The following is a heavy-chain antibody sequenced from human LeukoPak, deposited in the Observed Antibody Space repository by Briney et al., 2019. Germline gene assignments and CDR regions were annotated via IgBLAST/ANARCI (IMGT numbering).Heavy chain of an antibody. Sequence: SETLSLTCAVYGGSFSGYYRSWIRQPPGKGLEWIGEINHSGSTNYNPSLKSRVTISVDTSKNQFSLKLSSVTAADTAVYYCARVKFWYNWGQGTLVTVSS. V-gene: IGHV4-34*01. D-gene: IGHD6-13*01. J-gene: IGHJ4*02. CDR3: ARVKFWYN. CDR2: INHSGST. CDR1: GGSFSGYY.